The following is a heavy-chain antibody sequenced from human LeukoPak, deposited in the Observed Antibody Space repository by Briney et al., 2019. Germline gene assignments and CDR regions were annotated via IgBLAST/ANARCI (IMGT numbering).Heavy chain of an antibody. V-gene: IGHV3-23*01. CDR1: AFTFSSYA. CDR2: ISTSDGTT. Sequence: PGGSLRLSCAASAFTFSSYAMSWVRQAPGKGLEWVSSISTSDGTTYYADSVKGRFTISRDNSKNTLYLQMDSLRAEDTAVYYCASGSYPIGNYWGQGTLVTVSS. J-gene: IGHJ4*02. CDR3: ASGSYPIGNY. D-gene: IGHD1-26*01.